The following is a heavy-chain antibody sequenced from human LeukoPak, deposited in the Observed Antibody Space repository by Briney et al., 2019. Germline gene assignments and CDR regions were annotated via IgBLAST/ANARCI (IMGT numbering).Heavy chain of an antibody. J-gene: IGHJ4*02. CDR2: ISGSGGTST. D-gene: IGHD6-13*01. V-gene: IGHV3-23*01. Sequence: GALRLSCAASGFTFSSYAMSWVRQAPGKGLEWVSAISGSGGTSTYYADSVKGRFTISRDNSKNTLYLQMNSLRAEDTAVYYCANSAAVGTFYWGQGTLVTVSS. CDR1: GFTFSSYA. CDR3: ANSAAVGTFY.